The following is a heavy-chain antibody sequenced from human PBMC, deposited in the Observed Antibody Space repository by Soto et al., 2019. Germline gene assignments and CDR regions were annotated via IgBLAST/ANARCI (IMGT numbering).Heavy chain of an antibody. CDR3: ARVGSGSPTYYYNYGMEV. D-gene: IGHD3-10*01. V-gene: IGHV5-51*01. CDR1: GYSFTSYW. J-gene: IGHJ6*02. CDR2: IYPGDSDT. Sequence: GESLKISCKGSGYSFTSYWIGWVRQMPGKGLEWMGIIYPGDSDTRYSPSFQGQVTISADKSISTAYLQWSSLKASDTAMYYCARVGSGSPTYYYNYGMEVWGQGTTVTVSS.